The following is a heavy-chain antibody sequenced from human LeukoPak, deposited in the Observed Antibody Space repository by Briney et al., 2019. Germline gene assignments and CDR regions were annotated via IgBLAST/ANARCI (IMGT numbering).Heavy chain of an antibody. J-gene: IGHJ4*02. CDR2: INHSGST. D-gene: IGHD3-10*01. V-gene: IGHV4-34*01. CDR1: GGSISSHY. CDR3: ARGSYYYGSGSYYNRINYFDY. Sequence: SETLSLTCTVSGGSISSHYWSWIRQPPGKGLEWIGEINHSGSTNYNPSLKSRVTISVDTSKNQFSLKLSSVTAADTAVYYCARGSYYYGSGSYYNRINYFDYWGQGTLVTVSS.